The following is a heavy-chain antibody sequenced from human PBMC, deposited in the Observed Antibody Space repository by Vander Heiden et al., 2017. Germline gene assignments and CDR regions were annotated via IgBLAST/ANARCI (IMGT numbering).Heavy chain of an antibody. CDR2: LSYDGSDK. CDR3: AKEGVVVVTAILKTKVFDY. J-gene: IGHJ4*02. CDR1: GFAFSSFA. D-gene: IGHD2-21*02. V-gene: IGHV3-30*18. Sequence: QVQLVESGGGVVQPGWSLRLSCAASGFAFSSFAMHWVRRAPGKGLEWVAVLSYDGSDKYDADSVKGRFTISRDNSKNTLYLQMNSLRAEDTAVYYCAKEGVVVVTAILKTKVFDYWGQGTPVTVSS.